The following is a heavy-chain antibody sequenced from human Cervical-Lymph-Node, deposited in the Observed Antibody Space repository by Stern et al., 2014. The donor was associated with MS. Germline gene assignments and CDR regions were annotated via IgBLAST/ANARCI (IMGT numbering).Heavy chain of an antibody. CDR3: AHRTAGPFDY. V-gene: IGHV2-5*02. J-gene: IGHJ4*02. CDR1: GVSLSTSGLG. CDR2: IYCDDQK. Sequence: QVTLRESGPALVKPTQTLTLTCTFSGVSLSTSGLGVGWIRQPPGEALEWLAYIYCDDQKRYSPSLKSRLTITKDTSKNQVVLTLTNVGPVDTATYYCAHRTAGPFDYWGQGTLVTVSS.